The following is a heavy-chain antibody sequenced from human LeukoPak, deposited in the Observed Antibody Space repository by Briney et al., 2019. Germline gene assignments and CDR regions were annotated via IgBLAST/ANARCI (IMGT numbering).Heavy chain of an antibody. V-gene: IGHV3-48*03. J-gene: IGHJ3*02. CDR1: GFTFSNYE. Sequence: PGGSLRLSCAASGFTFSNYEMNWVRQAPGRGLEWVSYISTSGSTIYYTDSLKGRFTISRDNAKNSLYLQMNSLRAEDTAVYYCARGVGGTYRDAFDIWGQGTMVTVSS. D-gene: IGHD3-16*02. CDR2: ISTSGSTI. CDR3: ARGVGGTYRDAFDI.